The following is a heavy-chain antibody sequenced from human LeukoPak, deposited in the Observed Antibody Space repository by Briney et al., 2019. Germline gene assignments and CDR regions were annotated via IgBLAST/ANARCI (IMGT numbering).Heavy chain of an antibody. Sequence: ASVKVSCKASGYTFTSYDINWVRQATGQGLEWMGWMNPNSGDTGYAQKFQGRVTMTRNTSISTAYMELSSLRSEDTAVYYCARPSGSFYYCYYMDVWGKGTTVTVSS. CDR2: MNPNSGDT. CDR3: ARPSGSFYYCYYMDV. V-gene: IGHV1-8*01. J-gene: IGHJ6*03. D-gene: IGHD1-26*01. CDR1: GYTFTSYD.